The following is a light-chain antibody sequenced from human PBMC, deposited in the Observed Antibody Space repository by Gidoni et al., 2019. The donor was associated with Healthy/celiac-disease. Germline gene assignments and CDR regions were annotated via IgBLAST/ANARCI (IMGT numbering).Light chain of an antibody. CDR2: VGS. Sequence: IVLTQPPGTLSLSPGERATLPCRASQRVSSSYLAWYQQKPGQAPRLLIYVGSSRATGIPDRFSGSGSGTDFTLTISRLEPEDFAVYYCQQYGSSLLTFGGGTKVEIK. V-gene: IGKV3-20*01. J-gene: IGKJ4*01. CDR3: QQYGSSLLT. CDR1: QRVSSSY.